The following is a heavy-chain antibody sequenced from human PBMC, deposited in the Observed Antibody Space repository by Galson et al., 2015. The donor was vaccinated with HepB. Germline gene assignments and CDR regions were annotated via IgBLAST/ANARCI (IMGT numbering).Heavy chain of an antibody. CDR3: AKSGDSSGYYLDAFDI. CDR2: ISGSGGST. J-gene: IGHJ3*02. CDR1: GFTFSSYA. V-gene: IGHV3-23*01. D-gene: IGHD3-22*01. Sequence: SLRLSCAASGFTFSSYAMSWVRQAPGKGLEWVSAISGSGGSTYYADSVKGRFTISRDNSKNTLYLQMNSLRAEDTAVYYCAKSGDSSGYYLDAFDIWGQGTMVTVSS.